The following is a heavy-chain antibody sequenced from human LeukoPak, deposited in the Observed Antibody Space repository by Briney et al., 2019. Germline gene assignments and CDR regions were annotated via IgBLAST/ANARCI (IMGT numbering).Heavy chain of an antibody. CDR2: ISYDGSNK. D-gene: IGHD6-13*01. V-gene: IGHV3-30*04. Sequence: GGSLRLSCAASGFTFSSYPVHWVRQAPGKGLEWVAVISYDGSNKYYADSVKGRFTISRDNSKNTLYLQMNSLRAEDTAVYYCARAVAAAGLYYYYYMDVWGKGTTVTVSS. CDR3: ARAVAAAGLYYYYYMDV. CDR1: GFTFSSYP. J-gene: IGHJ6*03.